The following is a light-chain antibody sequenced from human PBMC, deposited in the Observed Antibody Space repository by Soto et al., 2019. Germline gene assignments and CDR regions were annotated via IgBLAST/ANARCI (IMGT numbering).Light chain of an antibody. V-gene: IGLV2-14*01. J-gene: IGLJ2*01. Sequence: QSVLTQPASVSGSPGQSITISCTGTSSDVSNYNYVSWYQHHPGKAPKLMIYEVSNRPSGISNRFSGSKSGNTASLTISGLQAEDEADYSCSSYTTSNTVIFGGGTKLTVL. CDR1: SSDVSNYNY. CDR2: EVS. CDR3: SSYTTSNTVI.